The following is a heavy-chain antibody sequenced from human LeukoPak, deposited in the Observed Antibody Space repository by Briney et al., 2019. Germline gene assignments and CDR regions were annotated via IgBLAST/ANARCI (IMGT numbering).Heavy chain of an antibody. J-gene: IGHJ4*02. CDR1: GGSISSDNW. D-gene: IGHD5-18*01. V-gene: IGHV4-4*02. Sequence: KSSETLSLTCGVSGGSISSDNWWSWVRQPPGKGLEWIGEIFHSGSTNYNPSLKSRVTISVDKSKNQFSLKLSSVTAADTAVYYCASNIRSTAMVSPFDSWGQGTLVTVSS. CDR2: IFHSGST. CDR3: ASNIRSTAMVSPFDS.